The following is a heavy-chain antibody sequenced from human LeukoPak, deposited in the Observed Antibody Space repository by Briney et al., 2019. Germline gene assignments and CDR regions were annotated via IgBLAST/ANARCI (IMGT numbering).Heavy chain of an antibody. CDR1: GYTFTSYG. D-gene: IGHD1-26*01. Sequence: ASVKVSCKASGYTFTSYGISWVRQAPGQGLEWMRRISGDNGDTNYAQKLQGRVTMTTDTSTSTAYMELRSLRYDDTAVYYYARDRYGVRSGSCDYWGQGTLVTVSS. CDR2: ISGDNGDT. J-gene: IGHJ4*02. CDR3: ARDRYGVRSGSCDY. V-gene: IGHV1-18*01.